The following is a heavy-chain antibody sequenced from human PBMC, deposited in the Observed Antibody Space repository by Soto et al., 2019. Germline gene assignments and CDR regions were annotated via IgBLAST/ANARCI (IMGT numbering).Heavy chain of an antibody. CDR2: IIPILGIA. CDR3: ATSIIVLEPAAMRLPLIDAFHN. Sequence: VASVKVSCKASGGTFSNYSFSWVRQAPGQGLEWMGRIIPILGIANYAQKFQGRVTITADKSTNTAYMDLSSLRSEDTAVYYCATSIIVLEPAAMRLPLIDAFHNWGQGTMVTVSS. J-gene: IGHJ3*02. CDR1: GGTFSNYS. D-gene: IGHD2-2*01. V-gene: IGHV1-69*02.